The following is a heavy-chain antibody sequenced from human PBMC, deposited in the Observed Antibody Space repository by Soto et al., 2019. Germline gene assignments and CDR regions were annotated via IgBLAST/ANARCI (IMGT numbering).Heavy chain of an antibody. J-gene: IGHJ4*02. CDR2: IYYSGST. CDR1: GGSISSTGYY. Sequence: SETLSLTCTVSGGSISSTGYYWGWIRQPPGKGLEWIGSIYYSGSTSYNPSLQSRFTISRDNAKNSLYLQMNSLRAEDTAVYYCARATGAEKEDYWGQGTLVTVSS. D-gene: IGHD3-10*01. V-gene: IGHV4-39*01. CDR3: ARATGAEKEDY.